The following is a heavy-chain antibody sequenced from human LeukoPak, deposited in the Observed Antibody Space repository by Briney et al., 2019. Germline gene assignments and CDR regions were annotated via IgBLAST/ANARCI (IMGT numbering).Heavy chain of an antibody. V-gene: IGHV4-59*12. CDR3: ARGGSNYGNFDY. CDR1: GGSISSYY. CDR2: IYYSGST. D-gene: IGHD4-11*01. Sequence: SETLSLTCTVSGGSISSYYWSWIRQPPGKGLEWIGYIYYSGSTNYNPSLKSRVTISVDTSKNQFSLNLSSVTAADTAVYYCARGGSNYGNFDYWGQGTLVTVSS. J-gene: IGHJ4*02.